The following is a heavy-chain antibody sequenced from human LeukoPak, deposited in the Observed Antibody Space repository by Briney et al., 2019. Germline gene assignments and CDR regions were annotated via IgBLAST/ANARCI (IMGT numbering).Heavy chain of an antibody. CDR2: ISYDGSNK. CDR1: GFTFSSYG. D-gene: IGHD4-17*01. Sequence: GGSLRLSCAAAGFTFSSYGMHWVRQAPGKGLEWVAVISYDGSNKYYADSVKGRFTISRDNAKNSLYLQMNSLRAEDTAVYYCARIPYGDYAWYFDYWGQGTLVTVSS. J-gene: IGHJ4*02. CDR3: ARIPYGDYAWYFDY. V-gene: IGHV3-30*03.